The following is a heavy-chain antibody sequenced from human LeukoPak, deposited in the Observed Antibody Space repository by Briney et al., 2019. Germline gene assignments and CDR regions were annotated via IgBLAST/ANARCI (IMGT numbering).Heavy chain of an antibody. CDR2: INHSGST. CDR3: ASGYSYGFFGY. Sequence: PSETLSPTCAVYVGSLSGYYWSWIRQPQWKGLEWIGEINHSGSTNYNPSLKSRVTISVDTSKNQFSLKLSSVTAADTAVYYCASGYSYGFFGYWGQGTLVTVSS. V-gene: IGHV4-34*01. CDR1: VGSLSGYY. D-gene: IGHD5-18*01. J-gene: IGHJ4*02.